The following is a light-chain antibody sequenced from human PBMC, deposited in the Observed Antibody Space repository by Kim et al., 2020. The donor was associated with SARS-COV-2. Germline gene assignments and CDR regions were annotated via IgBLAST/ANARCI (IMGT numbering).Light chain of an antibody. J-gene: IGKJ4*01. V-gene: IGKV3-11*01. CDR1: QSVSSD. CDR3: QQRSRWPLT. CDR2: DAS. Sequence: VSLGERATLTCRASQSVSSDLVWYQQRPGQAPRLLIYDASNRATGIPARFSGSGSGTDFTLTISSLESEDFAVYYCQQRSRWPLTFGGGTKVDIK.